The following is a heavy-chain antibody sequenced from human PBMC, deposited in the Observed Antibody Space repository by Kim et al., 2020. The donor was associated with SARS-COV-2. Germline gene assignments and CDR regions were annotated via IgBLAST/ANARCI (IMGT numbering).Heavy chain of an antibody. CDR1: GDTVSSNTAV. Sequence: SQTLSLTCAISGDTVSSNTAVWNWIRQSPSRGLEWLGRTYYRSKWYTDYAVSVKSRITINPDTSQNQVSLQLNSVTPEDTAVYCCARDAPGSSYFDYWGQGTLVTVSS. CDR2: TYYRSKWYT. D-gene: IGHD6-13*01. V-gene: IGHV6-1*01. CDR3: ARDAPGSSYFDY. J-gene: IGHJ4*02.